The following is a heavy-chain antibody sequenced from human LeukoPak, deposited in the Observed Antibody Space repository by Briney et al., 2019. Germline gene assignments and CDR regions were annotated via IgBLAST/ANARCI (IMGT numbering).Heavy chain of an antibody. Sequence: PSETLSLTCAVSGESISGYYWNWIRQPPGKGLEWIGDINHIGSTNYSPSLKSRVTISLDTSKNQFSLKLSSVTAADTAVYYCAGHHPRNTVDFWGQGTLVTVSS. V-gene: IGHV4-34*01. CDR3: AGHHPRNTVDF. D-gene: IGHD2/OR15-2a*01. CDR2: INHIGST. J-gene: IGHJ4*02. CDR1: GESISGYY.